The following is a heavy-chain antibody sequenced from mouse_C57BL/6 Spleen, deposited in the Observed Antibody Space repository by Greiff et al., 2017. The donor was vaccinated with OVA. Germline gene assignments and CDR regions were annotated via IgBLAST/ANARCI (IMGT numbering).Heavy chain of an antibody. CDR2: IYPGDGDT. CDR3: ARGDGYYYFDY. Sequence: VQLQQSGAELVKPGASVKISCKASGYAFSSYWMNWVKQRPGKGLEWLGQIYPGDGDTNYNGKFKGKATLTADKSSSTAYMQLSSLTSEDSAVYFCARGDGYYYFDYWGQGTTLTVSS. CDR1: GYAFSSYW. V-gene: IGHV1-80*01. D-gene: IGHD2-3*01. J-gene: IGHJ2*01.